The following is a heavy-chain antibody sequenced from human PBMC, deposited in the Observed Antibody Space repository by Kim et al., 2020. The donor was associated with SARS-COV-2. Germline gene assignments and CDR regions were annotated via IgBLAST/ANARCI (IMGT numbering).Heavy chain of an antibody. CDR1: GGSISSYY. J-gene: IGHJ3*02. D-gene: IGHD1-26*01. CDR2: IYYSGST. CDR3: ARLSDSGSYYEAFDI. V-gene: IGHV4-59*08. Sequence: SETLSLTCTVSGGSISSYYWSWIRQPPGKGLEWIGYIYYSGSTNYKPSLKSRVTISVDTSKNQFSLKLSSVTAADTAVYYCARLSDSGSYYEAFDIWGQGTMVTVSS.